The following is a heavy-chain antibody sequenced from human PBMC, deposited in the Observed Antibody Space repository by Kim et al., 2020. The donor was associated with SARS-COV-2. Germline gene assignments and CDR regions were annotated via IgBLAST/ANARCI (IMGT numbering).Heavy chain of an antibody. CDR3: TRDLAIRPTGGYNWFDP. CDR2: INPNSGDT. V-gene: IGHV1-2*02. CDR1: GYTFTGYY. Sequence: ASVKVSCKASGYTFTGYYIHWVRQAPGQGLEWRGWINPNSGDTKYAEKFQGRVTMTRDTSINTAYMELSRLRSDDTAMYYCTRDLAIRPTGGYNWFDPWGQGTLVSVSS. D-gene: IGHD3-10*01. J-gene: IGHJ5*02.